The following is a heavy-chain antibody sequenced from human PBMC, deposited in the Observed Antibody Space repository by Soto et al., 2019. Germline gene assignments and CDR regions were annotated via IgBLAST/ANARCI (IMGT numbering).Heavy chain of an antibody. D-gene: IGHD2-21*01. J-gene: IGHJ4*02. Sequence: GGSLRLSCGASGFTFSSYPMSWVRQAPGKGLEWVSAISGSGVFMDYSDSVKGRFTISRDNSKNTLYLEMNNVRAEDTALYYCAKDGSIALNYYFDHWGQGALVTVSS. CDR2: ISGSGVFM. CDR3: AKDGSIALNYYFDH. V-gene: IGHV3-23*01. CDR1: GFTFSSYP.